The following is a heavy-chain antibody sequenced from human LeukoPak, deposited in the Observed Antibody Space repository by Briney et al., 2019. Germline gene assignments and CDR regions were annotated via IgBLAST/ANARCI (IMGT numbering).Heavy chain of an antibody. J-gene: IGHJ4*02. CDR1: GGSISSSSYY. V-gene: IGHV4-39*07. D-gene: IGHD3-22*01. CDR2: IYYSGST. Sequence: PSETLSLTCTVSGGSISSSSYYWGWIRQPPGKGLEWIGSIYYSGSTYYNPSLKSRVTISVDTSKNQFSLKLSSVTAADTAVYYCARDPSADYYDSGHWGQGTLVTVSS. CDR3: ARDPSADYYDSGH.